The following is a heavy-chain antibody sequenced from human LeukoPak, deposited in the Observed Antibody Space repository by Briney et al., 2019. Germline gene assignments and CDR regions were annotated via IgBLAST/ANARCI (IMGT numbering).Heavy chain of an antibody. V-gene: IGHV3-23*01. Sequence: GRSLRLSCAASGFPFSTYAMNWVRQAPGKGLKWVSVITGSGGFTQYADSVKGRFTISRDNSKNTVYLQMNSLRVEDTALYYCVRSLDYWGQGTLVTVSS. CDR2: ITGSGGFT. CDR3: VRSLDY. CDR1: GFPFSTYA. J-gene: IGHJ4*02.